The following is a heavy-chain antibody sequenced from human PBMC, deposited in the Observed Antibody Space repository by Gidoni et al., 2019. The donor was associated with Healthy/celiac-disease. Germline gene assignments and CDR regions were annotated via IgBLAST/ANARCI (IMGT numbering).Heavy chain of an antibody. CDR3: ASQIWFGELLGANWFDP. D-gene: IGHD3-10*01. CDR2: IYYGGST. Sequence: QLQLQESGPGLVKPSETLSLTCTVSGGSIRSSSYYWGWIRQPPGKGLGWIGSIYYGGSTSYNPSLKSRVTISVATSKNQFSLKLRSVTAADTAVYYCASQIWFGELLGANWFDPWGQGTLVTVSS. CDR1: GGSIRSSSYY. J-gene: IGHJ5*02. V-gene: IGHV4-39*01.